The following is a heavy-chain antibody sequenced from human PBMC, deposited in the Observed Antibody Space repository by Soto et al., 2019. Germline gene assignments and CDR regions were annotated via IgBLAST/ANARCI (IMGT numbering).Heavy chain of an antibody. CDR1: GGSISGYY. Sequence: SETLSLTCTVSGGSISGYYWNWIRQSPGKGLEWIGLIYYNGNTNYNPSLKSRVTMTVDTSKNQFSLRLTSLTAADTAVYYCTRSEQWRRKGMDVWGQGTTVTVSS. V-gene: IGHV4-59*01. CDR3: TRSEQWRRKGMDV. CDR2: IYYNGNT. D-gene: IGHD6-19*01. J-gene: IGHJ6*02.